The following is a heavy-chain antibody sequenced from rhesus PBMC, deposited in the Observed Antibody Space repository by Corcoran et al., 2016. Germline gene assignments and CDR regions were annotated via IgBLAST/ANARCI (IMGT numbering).Heavy chain of an antibody. CDR1: GLTFSSYW. D-gene: IGHD6-25*01. Sequence: VQLVESGGGLVKPGGSLRLSCAASGLTFSSYWMNWVRQAPGKGLEWVSAINSGGGSTYYADSVKGRFTISRDNSKNTLSLQMNSLRAEDTAVYYCAKNIAAADFDYWGQGVLVTVSS. CDR2: INSGGGST. V-gene: IGHV3S25*01. J-gene: IGHJ4*01. CDR3: AKNIAAADFDY.